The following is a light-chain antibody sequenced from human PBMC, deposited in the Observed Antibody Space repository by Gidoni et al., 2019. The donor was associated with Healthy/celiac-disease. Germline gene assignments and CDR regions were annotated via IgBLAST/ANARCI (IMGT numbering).Light chain of an antibody. V-gene: IGKV1-39*01. J-gene: IGKJ2*01. CDR1: QSISSY. CDR3: QQSYSTQYT. CDR2: AAA. Sequence: IQMTHSPSSLSSSVGDRVTITCRASQSISSYLNWYQQKPGKAPKLLIYAAASLQSGVPSRFSGSGSGTDFTLTISSLQPEDFATYYCQQSYSTQYTFGQGTKVESK.